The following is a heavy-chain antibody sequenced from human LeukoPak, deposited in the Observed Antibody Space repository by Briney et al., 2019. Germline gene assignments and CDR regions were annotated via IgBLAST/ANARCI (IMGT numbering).Heavy chain of an antibody. CDR2: IMSIFDTA. CDR3: ARDLVGSHTGYSSGAWDY. D-gene: IGHD2-21*01. Sequence: SVKVSCKASGGTFSNYAISWVRQAPGQGLEWMGGIMSIFDTADYAQKFQGRLTITADESTSTAYMELSSLRAEDTAVYYCARDLVGSHTGYSSGAWDYWDQGTLVTVSS. CDR1: GGTFSNYA. V-gene: IGHV1-69*13. J-gene: IGHJ4*02.